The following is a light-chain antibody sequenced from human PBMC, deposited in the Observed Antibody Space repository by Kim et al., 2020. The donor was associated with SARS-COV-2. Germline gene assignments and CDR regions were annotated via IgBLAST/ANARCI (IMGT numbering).Light chain of an antibody. CDR3: ETWDSNTWV. J-gene: IGLJ2*01. Sequence: SSVKLTCTLRSGYTSNIIAWHQQQPGKAPRYLMKVEGSGSYNKGSGVPDRFSGSSSGADRYLTISNLQSEDEADYYCETWDSNTWVFGGGTQLTVL. V-gene: IGLV4-60*03. CDR2: VEGSGSY. CDR1: SGYTSNI.